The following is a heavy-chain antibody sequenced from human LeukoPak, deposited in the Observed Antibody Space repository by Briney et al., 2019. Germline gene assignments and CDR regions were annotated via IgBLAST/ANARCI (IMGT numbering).Heavy chain of an antibody. J-gene: IGHJ4*02. CDR3: AKDLSVTPNYYFDY. Sequence: TGGSLRLSCAASGFTFSSYAMGWVRQAPGKGLEWVSAISGSGGSTYYADSVKGRFTISRDNSKNTLYLQMNSLRAEDTAVYYCAKDLSVTPNYYFDYWGQGTLVTVSS. V-gene: IGHV3-23*01. CDR1: GFTFSSYA. D-gene: IGHD1-7*01. CDR2: ISGSGGST.